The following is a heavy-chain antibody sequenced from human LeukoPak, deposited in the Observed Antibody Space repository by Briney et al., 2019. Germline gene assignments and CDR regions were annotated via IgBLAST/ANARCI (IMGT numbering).Heavy chain of an antibody. CDR1: GGSISSSSYY. D-gene: IGHD2-2*02. CDR3: ARGIMTHHLYYYYYGMDV. Sequence: SETLSLTCTVFGGSISSSSYYLGWIRQPPGKGLEWIVSIYYSGSTYYNPSLKSRVTISVDTSKNQFSLKLSSVTAADTAVYYCARGIMTHHLYYYYYGMDVWGQGTTVTVSS. V-gene: IGHV4-39*01. CDR2: IYYSGST. J-gene: IGHJ6*02.